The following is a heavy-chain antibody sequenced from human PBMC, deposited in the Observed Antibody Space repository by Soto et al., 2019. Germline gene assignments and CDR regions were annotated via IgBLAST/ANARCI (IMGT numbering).Heavy chain of an antibody. D-gene: IGHD3-10*01. Sequence: VQLLESGGGLVQPGGSLRLSCAASGFTFSSYAMSWVRQAPGKGLEWVSAISGSGGSTYYADSVKGRFTISRDNSKNTLYLQMNSLRAEDTAVYYCAKDSRLWFGELLYGGAMDVWGKGTTVTVSS. CDR3: AKDSRLWFGELLYGGAMDV. V-gene: IGHV3-23*01. J-gene: IGHJ6*03. CDR2: ISGSGGST. CDR1: GFTFSSYA.